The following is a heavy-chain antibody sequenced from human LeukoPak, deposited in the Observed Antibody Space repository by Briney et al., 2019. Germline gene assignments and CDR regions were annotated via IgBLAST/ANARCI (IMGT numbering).Heavy chain of an antibody. CDR1: GGSISSYY. D-gene: IGHD2-15*01. CDR3: ARGVVGRYGTKNWSDP. J-gene: IGHJ5*02. CDR2: IYYSGST. V-gene: IGHV4-59*01. Sequence: PSETLSLTCTVSGGSISSYYWSWIRQPPGKGLEWIGYIYYSGSTNYNPSLKSRVTISVDTSKNQFSLKLSSVTAADTAVYYCARGVVGRYGTKNWSDPWGQGTLVTVSS.